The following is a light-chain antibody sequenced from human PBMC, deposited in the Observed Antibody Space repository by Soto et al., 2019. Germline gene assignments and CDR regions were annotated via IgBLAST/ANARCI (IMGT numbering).Light chain of an antibody. Sequence: QSVLTQSPSASASLGASVRLTCTLSSGHSSFAIAWHQQRPEKGPRFLMKLNSDGTHKRGDGVPDRFSASTSGTERYLTISSLQSDDEADYYCQTWDTAPQFGGGTKLTVL. CDR1: SGHSSFA. V-gene: IGLV4-69*01. CDR3: QTWDTAPQ. CDR2: LNSDGTH. J-gene: IGLJ2*01.